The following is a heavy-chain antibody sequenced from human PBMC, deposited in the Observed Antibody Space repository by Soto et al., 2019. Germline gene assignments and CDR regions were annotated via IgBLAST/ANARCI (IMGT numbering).Heavy chain of an antibody. Sequence: XGALRLSFSASGFTFSSYAMHWVRQAPGKGLEYVSAISSNGGSTYYADSVKGRFTISRDNSKNTLYLQMSSLRAEDTAVYYCVKAVYSSSSVPHWGQGTLVTVSS. CDR2: ISSNGGST. CDR3: VKAVYSSSSVPH. J-gene: IGHJ4*02. V-gene: IGHV3-64D*06. CDR1: GFTFSSYA. D-gene: IGHD6-6*01.